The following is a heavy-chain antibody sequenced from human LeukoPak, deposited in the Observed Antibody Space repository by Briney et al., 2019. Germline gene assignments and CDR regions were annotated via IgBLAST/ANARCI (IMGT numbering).Heavy chain of an antibody. CDR2: MNPNSGNK. CDR3: ARGRKITIFGVVISSSEHYYYGMDV. CDR1: GYTFTNYD. D-gene: IGHD3-3*01. J-gene: IGHJ6*02. V-gene: IGHV1-8*01. Sequence: GSAVHDSCMASGYTFTNYDMNGVRQATGRGREWMGWMNPNSGNKGYAQKFQGRDTMTRNTSISTAYMELSSLRSEDTAVYYCARGRKITIFGVVISSSEHYYYGMDVWGQGTTVTVSS.